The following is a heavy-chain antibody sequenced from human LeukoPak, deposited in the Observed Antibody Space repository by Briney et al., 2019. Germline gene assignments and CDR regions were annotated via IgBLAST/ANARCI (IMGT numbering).Heavy chain of an antibody. CDR1: GFTFSSYA. J-gene: IGHJ4*02. Sequence: GGSLRLSCAASGFTFSSYAMSWVRQAPGKGLEWVSAISGSGGSTYYADSVKGRFTISRDNSKNTLYLQMNSLRAEDTAVYYCARSSGSYGYFDYWGQGTPVTVSS. CDR2: ISGSGGST. CDR3: ARSSGSYGYFDY. V-gene: IGHV3-23*01. D-gene: IGHD1-26*01.